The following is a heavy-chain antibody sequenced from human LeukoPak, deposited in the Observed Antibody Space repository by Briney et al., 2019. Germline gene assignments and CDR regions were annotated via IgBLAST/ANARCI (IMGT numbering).Heavy chain of an antibody. D-gene: IGHD3-3*01. Sequence: SVKVSCKASGGTFSSYAISWVRQAPGQGLERMGGIIPIFGTANYAQKFQGRVTITTDESTSTAYMELRSLRSDDTAVYYCARAVRFLEWSTHHNMDVWGKGTTVTVSS. CDR1: GGTFSSYA. CDR3: ARAVRFLEWSTHHNMDV. CDR2: IIPIFGTA. V-gene: IGHV1-69*05. J-gene: IGHJ6*04.